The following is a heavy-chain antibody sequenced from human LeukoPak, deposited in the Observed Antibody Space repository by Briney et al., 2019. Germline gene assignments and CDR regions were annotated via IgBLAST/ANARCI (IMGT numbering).Heavy chain of an antibody. CDR3: ARDGKRRRYCSSTSCYMNAFDI. CDR1: GGSISSYY. D-gene: IGHD2-2*02. V-gene: IGHV4-4*07. Sequence: SETLSLTCTVSGGSISSYYWSWIRQPAGKGLEWIGRIYTSGSTNYNPSLKSRVTMSVDTSKNQFSLKLSSVTAADTAVYYCARDGKRRRYCSSTSCYMNAFDIWGQGTMVTVSS. J-gene: IGHJ3*02. CDR2: IYTSGST.